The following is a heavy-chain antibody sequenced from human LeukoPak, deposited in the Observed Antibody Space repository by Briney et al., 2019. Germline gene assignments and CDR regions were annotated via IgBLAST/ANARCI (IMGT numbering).Heavy chain of an antibody. CDR3: ARGPEWSPYHYYYYMDV. V-gene: IGHV4-34*01. Sequence: PSETLSLTCAVYGGSFSGYYWSWIRQPPGKGLEWVGEINYSGSTNYNPCLKSQVNISVATSKNQFSLKLSSVTAADTAVYYCARGPEWSPYHYYYYMDVWGKGTTVTVSS. CDR1: GGSFSGYY. D-gene: IGHD3-3*01. CDR2: INYSGST. J-gene: IGHJ6*03.